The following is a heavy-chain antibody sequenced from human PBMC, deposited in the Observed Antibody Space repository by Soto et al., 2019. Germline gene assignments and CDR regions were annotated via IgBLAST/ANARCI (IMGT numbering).Heavy chain of an antibody. J-gene: IGHJ4*01. V-gene: IGHV4-34*01. D-gene: IGHD2-15*01. Sequence: SETLSLTCVVYGESFGGFYWSWVRQSPGKGLEWIGEISQTETTAYSPSLKSRVSISADTSKKQFSLTLTSVTAAGTAVYYCVHSPNVAVDHWGHGTLVTVSS. CDR2: ISQTETT. CDR1: GESFGGFY. CDR3: VHSPNVAVDH.